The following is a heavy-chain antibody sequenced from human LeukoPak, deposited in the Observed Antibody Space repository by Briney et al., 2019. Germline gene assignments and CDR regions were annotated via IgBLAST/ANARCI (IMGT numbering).Heavy chain of an antibody. CDR3: ARGRQYSSSLDAFDI. V-gene: IGHV1-69*06. CDR2: IIPIFGTS. Sequence: GASVKVSCKASGGTFGSYAISWVRQAPGQGLEWFGGIIPIFGTSNYAQRFQGRVTITADKSTSTAYMELGSLTSEDTAVYYCARGRQYSSSLDAFDIWGQGTVVTVSS. J-gene: IGHJ3*02. CDR1: GGTFGSYA. D-gene: IGHD6-6*01.